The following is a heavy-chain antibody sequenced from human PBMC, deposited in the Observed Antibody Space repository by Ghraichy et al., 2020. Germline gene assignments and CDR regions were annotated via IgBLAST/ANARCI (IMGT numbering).Heavy chain of an antibody. D-gene: IGHD2-2*01. Sequence: SETLSLTCAVYGGSFSGYYWSWIRQPPGKGLEWIGEINHSGSTNYNPSLKSRVTISVDTSKNQFSLKLSSVTAADTAVYYCARVGPQSCSTSCYGLDYWGQGTLVTVSS. CDR1: GGSFSGYY. V-gene: IGHV4-34*01. J-gene: IGHJ4*02. CDR2: INHSGST. CDR3: ARVGPQSCSTSCYGLDY.